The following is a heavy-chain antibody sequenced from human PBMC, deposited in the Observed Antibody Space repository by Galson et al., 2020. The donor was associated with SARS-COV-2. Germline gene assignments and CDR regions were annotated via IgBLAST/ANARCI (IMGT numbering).Heavy chain of an antibody. J-gene: IGHJ6*02. Sequence: SVKVSCKASGGTFSSYAISWVRQAPGQGLEWMGGIIPIFGTANYAQKFQGRVTITADESTSTAYMELSSLRSEDTAVYYCARGGNTMVRGVIPNYYYGMDVWGQGTTVTVSS. CDR1: GGTFSSYA. CDR3: ARGGNTMVRGVIPNYYYGMDV. D-gene: IGHD3-10*01. CDR2: IIPIFGTA. V-gene: IGHV1-69*13.